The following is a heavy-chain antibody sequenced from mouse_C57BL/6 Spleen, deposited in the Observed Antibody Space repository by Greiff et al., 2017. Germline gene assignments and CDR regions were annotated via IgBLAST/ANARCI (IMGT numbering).Heavy chain of an antibody. Sequence: VQLQQSGAELVKPGASVKLSCKASGYTFTSYWMHWVKQRPGQGLEWIGMIHPNSGSTNYNEKFKSKATLTVDKSSSTAYMQLSSLTSEDSAVYYCARGSSLYAMDYWGQGTSVTVSS. D-gene: IGHD1-3*01. V-gene: IGHV1-64*01. CDR2: IHPNSGST. J-gene: IGHJ4*01. CDR1: GYTFTSYW. CDR3: ARGSSLYAMDY.